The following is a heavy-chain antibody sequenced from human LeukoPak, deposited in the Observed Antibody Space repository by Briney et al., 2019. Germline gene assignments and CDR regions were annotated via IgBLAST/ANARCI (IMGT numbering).Heavy chain of an antibody. Sequence: ASVKVSCKASGYTFTGYYMHWVRQAPGQGLEWMGWINPNSGGTNYAQKFQGRVTMTRDTSISTAYMELSRLRSDDTAVYYCARDSGGTVTHPLFDYWGQGTLVTVSS. J-gene: IGHJ4*02. V-gene: IGHV1-2*02. CDR1: GYTFTGYY. D-gene: IGHD4-17*01. CDR2: INPNSGGT. CDR3: ARDSGGTVTHPLFDY.